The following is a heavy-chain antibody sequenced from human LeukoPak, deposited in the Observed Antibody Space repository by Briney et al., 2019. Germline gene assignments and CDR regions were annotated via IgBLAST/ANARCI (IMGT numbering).Heavy chain of an antibody. D-gene: IGHD3-10*01. V-gene: IGHV4-59*01. Sequence: PSQTLSPTCTVSGGSISSYYWSWIRHPPGKGLEWIGYIYYSGSTNYKPSLKSRVTISVDTSKNQFSLKLSSVTAADTAVYYWARSHFTRGEFDYWGQGTLVTVSS. J-gene: IGHJ4*02. CDR3: ARSHFTRGEFDY. CDR2: IYYSGST. CDR1: GGSISSYY.